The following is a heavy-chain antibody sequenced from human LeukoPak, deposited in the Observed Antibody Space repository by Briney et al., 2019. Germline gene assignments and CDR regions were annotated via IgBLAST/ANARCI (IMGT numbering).Heavy chain of an antibody. CDR2: IYYSGST. Sequence: SETLSLTCTVSGGSISSYYWSWIRQPPGKGLEWIGYIYYSGSTNYNPSLKSRVTISVDTSKNQFSLKLSSVTAADTAVYYCARTRRLGIAVAGTSSWFDPWGQGTLVTVSS. J-gene: IGHJ5*02. V-gene: IGHV4-59*01. CDR1: GGSISSYY. CDR3: ARTRRLGIAVAGTSSWFDP. D-gene: IGHD6-19*01.